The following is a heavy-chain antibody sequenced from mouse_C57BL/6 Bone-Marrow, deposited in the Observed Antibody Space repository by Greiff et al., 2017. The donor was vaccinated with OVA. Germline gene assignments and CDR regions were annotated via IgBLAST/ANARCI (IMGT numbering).Heavy chain of an antibody. CDR1: GFNIKDDY. J-gene: IGHJ2*01. CDR2: IDPENGDT. Sequence: VHVKQSGAELVRPGASVKLSCTASGFNIKDDYMHWVKQRPEQGLEWIGWIDPENGDTEYASKFQGKATITADTSSNTAYLQLSSLTSEDTAVYYCTFYSNYGYWGQGTTLTVSS. D-gene: IGHD2-5*01. V-gene: IGHV14-4*01. CDR3: TFYSNYGY.